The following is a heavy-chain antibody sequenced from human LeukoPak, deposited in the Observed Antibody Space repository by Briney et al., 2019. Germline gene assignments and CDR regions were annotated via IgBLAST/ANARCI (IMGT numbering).Heavy chain of an antibody. CDR1: GYTFTSYA. J-gene: IGHJ5*02. D-gene: IGHD3-3*01. Sequence: ASVKVSCKASGYTFTSYAMHWVRQAPGQRLEWMGWINAGNGNTKYSQKFQGRATITRDTSASTAYMELSSLRSEDTAVYYCARGRKLRFLEWLLEGSWFDPWGQGTLVTVSS. CDR2: INAGNGNT. V-gene: IGHV1-3*01. CDR3: ARGRKLRFLEWLLEGSWFDP.